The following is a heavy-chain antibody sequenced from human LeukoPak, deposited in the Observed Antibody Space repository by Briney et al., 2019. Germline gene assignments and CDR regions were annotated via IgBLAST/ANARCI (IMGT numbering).Heavy chain of an antibody. J-gene: IGHJ6*02. CDR1: GGSISSYY. Sequence: SETLSLTCTVSGGSISSYYWSWIRQPPGKGLEWIGYIYYSGSTNYTPSLKSRVTISVDTSKNQFSLKLSSVTAADTAVYYCARGGYCSGGSCYKYYYGMDVWGQGTTVTVSS. CDR2: IYYSGST. V-gene: IGHV4-59*01. D-gene: IGHD2-15*01. CDR3: ARGGYCSGGSCYKYYYGMDV.